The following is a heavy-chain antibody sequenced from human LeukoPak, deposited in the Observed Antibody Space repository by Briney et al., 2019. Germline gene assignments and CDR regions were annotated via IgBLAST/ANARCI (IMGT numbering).Heavy chain of an antibody. CDR2: ISYDGSNK. Sequence: PGGSLRLSCAASGFTFSSYAMHWVRQVPGKGLEWVAVISYDGSNKYYADSVKGRFTISRDNSKNTLYLQMNSLRAEDTAVYYCARGLVEMATIYYYMDVWGKGTTVTVSS. J-gene: IGHJ6*03. D-gene: IGHD5-24*01. CDR3: ARGLVEMATIYYYMDV. V-gene: IGHV3-30*04. CDR1: GFTFSSYA.